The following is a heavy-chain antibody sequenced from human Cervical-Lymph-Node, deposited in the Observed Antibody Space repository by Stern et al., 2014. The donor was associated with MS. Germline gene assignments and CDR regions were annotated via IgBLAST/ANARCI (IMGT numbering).Heavy chain of an antibody. J-gene: IGHJ4*02. CDR1: GFTFSSYS. V-gene: IGHV3-21*01. CDR3: TRDSYDSSGYYAYFDY. Sequence: EDQLVESGGGLVKPGASLTLSCAASGFTFSSYSMNLVRQPPGQGLEWVTSIISIRSYIYYADSVKGRFTIARDNAKNSLYLQMNSLRAEDTAVYYCTRDSYDSSGYYAYFDYWGQGTLVTVSS. D-gene: IGHD3-22*01. CDR2: IISIRSYI.